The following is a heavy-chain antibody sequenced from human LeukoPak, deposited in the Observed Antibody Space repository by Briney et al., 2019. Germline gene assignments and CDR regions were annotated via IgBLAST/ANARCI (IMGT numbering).Heavy chain of an antibody. D-gene: IGHD1-26*01. CDR2: IYCSGST. V-gene: IGHV4-61*01. Sequence: SETLSLTCTVSGVSISSGSYYWSWIRQPPGKGLEWTVYIYCSGSTKYNPSLKSRITISVDTSKNPSSLKLSSVTAADPAVYYCARDGRWELLGADNWFDPWGQGTLVTVSS. CDR3: ARDGRWELLGADNWFDP. CDR1: GVSISSGSYY. J-gene: IGHJ5*02.